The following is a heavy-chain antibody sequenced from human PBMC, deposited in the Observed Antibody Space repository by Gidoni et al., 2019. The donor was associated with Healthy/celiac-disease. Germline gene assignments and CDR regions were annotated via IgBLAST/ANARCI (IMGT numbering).Heavy chain of an antibody. D-gene: IGHD6-6*01. CDR3: AKEEYSSSPDFDY. Sequence: QVQLVESGGGVVQPGRSLRLSCAASGFTFSSYGMHWVRQAPGKGLEWVAVISYDGSNKYYADSVKGRFTISRDNSKNTLYLQMNSLRAEDTAVYYCAKEEYSSSPDFDYWGQGTLVTVSS. V-gene: IGHV3-30*18. CDR2: ISYDGSNK. J-gene: IGHJ4*02. CDR1: GFTFSSYG.